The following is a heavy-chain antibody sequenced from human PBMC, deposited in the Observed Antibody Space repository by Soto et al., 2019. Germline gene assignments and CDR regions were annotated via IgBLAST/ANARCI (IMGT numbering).Heavy chain of an antibody. J-gene: IGHJ4*02. V-gene: IGHV1-18*01. CDR1: GYTFTSYG. Sequence: QVQLVQSGAEVKKPGASVKVSCKASGYTFTSYGISWVRQAPGQGLEWMGWISAYNGNTNYAQKLQGRVTMTTDTRXSTAYMELRSLRSDDTAVYYCARDSMLMGATPLNYWGQGTLVTVSS. CDR3: ARDSMLMGATPLNY. CDR2: ISAYNGNT. D-gene: IGHD1-26*01.